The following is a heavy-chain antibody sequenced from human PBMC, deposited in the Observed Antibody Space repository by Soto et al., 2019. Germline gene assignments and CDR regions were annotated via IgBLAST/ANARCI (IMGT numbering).Heavy chain of an antibody. CDR3: ARAYCSGGSCGWFDP. V-gene: IGHV4-59*01. D-gene: IGHD2-15*01. Sequence: QVQLQESGPGLVKPSETLSLTCTVSGGSISSYYWSWIRQPPGKGLEWIGYIYYSGSTNYNPSLKSRVTISVDTSKNQFSLKLSSVTAADTAVYYCARAYCSGGSCGWFDPWGQGTLVTVSS. CDR2: IYYSGST. CDR1: GGSISSYY. J-gene: IGHJ5*02.